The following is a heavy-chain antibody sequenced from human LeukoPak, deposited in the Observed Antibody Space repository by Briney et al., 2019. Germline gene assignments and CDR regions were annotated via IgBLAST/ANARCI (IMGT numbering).Heavy chain of an antibody. CDR3: ARETRGTSLTGLSHFDY. V-gene: IGHV1-46*01. Sequence: ASVKVSCKASGYTFTSYYMHWVRQAPGQGLEWMGIINPSGGSTSYAQKFQGRVTMTRDMSTSTVYMGLGSLRSEDTAVYYCARETRGTSLTGLSHFDYWGQGTLVTVSS. CDR2: INPSGGST. D-gene: IGHD3-16*02. J-gene: IGHJ4*02. CDR1: GYTFTSYY.